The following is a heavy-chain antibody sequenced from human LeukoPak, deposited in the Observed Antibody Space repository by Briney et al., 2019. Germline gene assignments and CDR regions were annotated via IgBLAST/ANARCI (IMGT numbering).Heavy chain of an antibody. J-gene: IGHJ3*02. V-gene: IGHV3-21*04. CDR3: AKDASYGSGSYYTSYAFDI. D-gene: IGHD3-10*01. Sequence: RAGESLRLSCAASGFTFSSYSMNWVRQAPGKGLEWVSSISSSSSYIYYADSVKGRFTISRDNAKNSLYLQMNSLRAEDTALYYCAKDASYGSGSYYTSYAFDIWGQGTMVTVSS. CDR2: ISSSSSYI. CDR1: GFTFSSYS.